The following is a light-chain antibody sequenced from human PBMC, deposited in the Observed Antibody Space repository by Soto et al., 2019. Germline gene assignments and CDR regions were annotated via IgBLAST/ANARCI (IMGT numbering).Light chain of an antibody. V-gene: IGKV3-11*01. J-gene: IGKJ4*01. CDR1: QSVSSY. CDR2: DAS. Sequence: EIVLTQSPATLSLSPGERATLSCRASQSVSSYLAWYQQKPGQAPRLLIYDASNRATGIPARFSGSGSGTDFTLTISSLEPEDFAVYYCQQRSNWPRITFGGGNKV. CDR3: QQRSNWPRIT.